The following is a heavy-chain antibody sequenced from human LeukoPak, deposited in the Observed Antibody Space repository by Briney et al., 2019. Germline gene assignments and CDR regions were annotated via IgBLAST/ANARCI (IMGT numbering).Heavy chain of an antibody. V-gene: IGHV4-59*08. CDR2: IYYSGST. CDR3: ARHRGDYYDSSGYYQN. Sequence: MPSETLSLTCAVYGGSFSGYYWSWIRQPPGKGLEWIGYIYYSGSTNYNPSLKSRVTISVDTSKNQFSLKLSSVTAADTAVYYCARHRGDYYDSSGYYQNWGQGTLVTVSS. D-gene: IGHD3-22*01. CDR1: GGSFSGYY. J-gene: IGHJ4*02.